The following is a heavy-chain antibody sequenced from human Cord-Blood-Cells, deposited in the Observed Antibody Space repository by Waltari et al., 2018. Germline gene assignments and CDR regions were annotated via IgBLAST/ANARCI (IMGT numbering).Heavy chain of an antibody. CDR1: GFTFRSHG. J-gene: IGHJ3*02. CDR3: ARDRDGSYYAFDI. CDR2: ISSSSSYI. Sequence: EVQLVESGGCLVKPGGCLRLSCAASGFTFRSHGINWVHPPPGKGMGWVSSISSSSSYIYYADSVKGRFTISRDNAKNSLYLQMNSLRAEDTAVYYCARDRDGSYYAFDIWGQGTMVTVSS. V-gene: IGHV3-21*01. D-gene: IGHD1-26*01.